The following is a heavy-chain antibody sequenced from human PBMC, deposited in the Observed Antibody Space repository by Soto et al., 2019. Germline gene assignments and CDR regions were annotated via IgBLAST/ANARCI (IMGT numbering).Heavy chain of an antibody. CDR3: APRYGRSYDY. J-gene: IGHJ4*01. CDR1: GFSLSTSGVA. V-gene: IGHV2-5*02. D-gene: IGHD1-26*01. Sequence: QITLKESGTTLVKPTQTLTLTCTFSGFSLSTSGVAVGWIRQHPGKALECLALIYWDDNKRYSPSLQSRITLTKDTSKNQVVLTMSNIDPVDTATYYCAPRYGRSYDYWGNGILVTVSS. CDR2: IYWDDNK.